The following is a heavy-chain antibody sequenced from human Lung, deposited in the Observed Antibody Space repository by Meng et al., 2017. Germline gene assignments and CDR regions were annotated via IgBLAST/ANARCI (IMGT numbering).Heavy chain of an antibody. V-gene: IGHV3-15*01. CDR2: IKSNTDGGTA. CDR3: TWDDKAVSDY. CDR1: GFYFSNAW. Sequence: LVDAGGGLVKRGGYLRLSCAASGFYFSNAWMSWVRQAPGKGLEWVGRIKSNTDGGTAEYAAPVTGRFTISRDDSKSTLYLQMSRLRIDDTGVYYCTWDDKAVSDYWGQGTLVTVSS. D-gene: IGHD3-9*01. J-gene: IGHJ4*02.